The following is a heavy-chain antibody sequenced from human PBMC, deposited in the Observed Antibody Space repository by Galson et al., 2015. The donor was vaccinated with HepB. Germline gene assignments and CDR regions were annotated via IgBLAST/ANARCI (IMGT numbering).Heavy chain of an antibody. CDR1: GYTFTSYD. Sequence: SVKVSCKASGYTFTSYDIIWVRQVPGQGLEWMGWMNPKSGSTGNTPKFQGRVFMTRNTSISTAYMELSSLRSEDTAVYYCARVLLVDTAMVTSGYYYYGMDVWGQGTTVTASS. D-gene: IGHD5-18*01. V-gene: IGHV1-8*01. J-gene: IGHJ6*02. CDR3: ARVLLVDTAMVTSGYYYYGMDV. CDR2: MNPKSGST.